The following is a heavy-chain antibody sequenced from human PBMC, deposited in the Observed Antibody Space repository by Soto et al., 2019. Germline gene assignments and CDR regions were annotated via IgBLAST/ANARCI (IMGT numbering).Heavy chain of an antibody. D-gene: IGHD3-22*01. V-gene: IGHV3-23*01. CDR1: GFTFNNYA. CDR2: ISNTGGGT. J-gene: IGHJ4*02. CDR3: ATPYYDSSGYYSKFDY. Sequence: PGGSLRLSCAASGFTFNNYAMNWVRQAPGMGLEWVATISNTGGGTYYADSVKGRFTISRDNSKNTLYLQMSSLRVEDTAVYYCATPYYDSSGYYSKFDYWGQGTLVTVSS.